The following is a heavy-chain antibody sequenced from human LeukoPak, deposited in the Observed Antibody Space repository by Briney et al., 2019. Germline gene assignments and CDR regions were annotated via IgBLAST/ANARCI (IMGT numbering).Heavy chain of an antibody. Sequence: PLASVKVSCKASGYTFTSYGISWVRQAPGQGLEWMGWISAYIGNANYAQKLQGRVTMTTDTSTSTAYMELRSLRSEDTAVYYCARAGLLRWPDYYYYGMDAWGQGTPVTVSS. J-gene: IGHJ6*02. V-gene: IGHV1-18*01. CDR3: ARAGLLRWPDYYYYGMDA. D-gene: IGHD6-19*01. CDR2: ISAYIGNA. CDR1: GYTFTSYG.